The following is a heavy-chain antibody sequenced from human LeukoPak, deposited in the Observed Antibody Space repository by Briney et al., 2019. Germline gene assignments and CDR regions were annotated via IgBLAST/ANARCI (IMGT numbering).Heavy chain of an antibody. J-gene: IGHJ4*02. Sequence: ASLKVSCTASGYTFSVYYIHWVRRAPGQGLEWMGWINSNSGATTYAPKFQGRVTMTRDTDISTAYMELSRLRSDDTAVYYCARDREGHYDSGTYLLDYWGQGTLVTVSS. CDR3: ARDREGHYDSGTYLLDY. CDR1: GYTFSVYY. CDR2: INSNSGAT. V-gene: IGHV1-2*02. D-gene: IGHD3-10*01.